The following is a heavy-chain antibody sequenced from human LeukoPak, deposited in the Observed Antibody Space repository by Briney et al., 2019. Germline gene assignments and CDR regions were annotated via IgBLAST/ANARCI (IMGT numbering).Heavy chain of an antibody. CDR3: AKGRGSSTTLDY. V-gene: IGHV3-23*01. Sequence: GGSLRPSCAASGFTFSSYAMSWVRQAPGKGLEWVSAISGSGGSTYYADSVKGRFTISRDNSKNTLYLQMNSLRAEDTAVYYCAKGRGSSTTLDYWGQGTLVTVSS. J-gene: IGHJ4*02. CDR1: GFTFSSYA. D-gene: IGHD2-2*01. CDR2: ISGSGGST.